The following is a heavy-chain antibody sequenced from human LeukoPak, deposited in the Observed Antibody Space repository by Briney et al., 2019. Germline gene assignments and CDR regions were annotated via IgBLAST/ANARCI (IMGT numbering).Heavy chain of an antibody. Sequence: GGSLRLSCAASGFTFSSYAMSWVRQAPGKGLEWVSAISGSGGSTYYADSVKGRFTISRDNSKNTLYLQMNSLRAEDTAVYYCAKVRVPLLGYCSSTSCPQDYWGQGTLVTVSS. CDR2: ISGSGGST. J-gene: IGHJ4*02. D-gene: IGHD2-2*01. CDR1: GFTFSSYA. V-gene: IGHV3-23*01. CDR3: AKVRVPLLGYCSSTSCPQDY.